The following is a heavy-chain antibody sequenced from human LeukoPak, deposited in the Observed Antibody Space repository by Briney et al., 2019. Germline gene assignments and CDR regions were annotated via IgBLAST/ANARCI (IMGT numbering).Heavy chain of an antibody. Sequence: SETLSLTCAVYGGSFSGYYWSWIRQPPGKGLEWIGEINHSGSTNYNPSLKSRVTISVDTSKNQFSLKLSSVTAADTAVYYCARAKTGYYIRRNHFDYWGQGTLVTVSS. J-gene: IGHJ4*02. CDR1: GGSFSGYY. D-gene: IGHD3-9*01. CDR2: INHSGST. V-gene: IGHV4-34*01. CDR3: ARAKTGYYIRRNHFDY.